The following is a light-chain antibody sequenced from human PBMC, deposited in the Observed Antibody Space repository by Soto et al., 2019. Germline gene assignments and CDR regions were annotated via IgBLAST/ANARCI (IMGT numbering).Light chain of an antibody. J-gene: IGKJ1*01. CDR1: QSISSY. Sequence: DIQMTGSPSSLCASVGDRVTITCRASQSISSYLNWYQQKPGKAPKLLIYAASSLQSGVPSRFSGSGSGTDFTLTISSLQPEDFAAYYCQQSYSTPWTFGQGTKVEIK. V-gene: IGKV1-39*01. CDR3: QQSYSTPWT. CDR2: AAS.